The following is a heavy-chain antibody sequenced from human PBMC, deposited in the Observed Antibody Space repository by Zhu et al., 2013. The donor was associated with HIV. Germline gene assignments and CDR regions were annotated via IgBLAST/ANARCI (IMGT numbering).Heavy chain of an antibody. CDR1: GGSISSSSYY. J-gene: IGHJ5*02. Sequence: VQLQESGPGLVKPSETLSLTCTVSGGSISSSSYYWGWIRQTPGRGLEWIGTVYHRGDTYYNPSLKSRVTISADTSKNQFSLKLRSVTAADTAIYYCARLKWHHSGLGFFDPWGQGALVTVSS. V-gene: IGHV4-39*07. CDR2: VYHRGDT. CDR3: ARLKWHHSGLGFFDP. D-gene: IGHD3-16*01.